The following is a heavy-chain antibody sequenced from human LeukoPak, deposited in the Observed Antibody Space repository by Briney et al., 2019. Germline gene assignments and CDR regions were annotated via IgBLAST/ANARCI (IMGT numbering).Heavy chain of an antibody. V-gene: IGHV1-69*05. Sequence: SVKVSCKASGGTFSSYAISWVRQAPGQGLEWMGGIIPIFGTANYAQKFQGRVTMTTDTSTSTAYMELRSLRSDDTAVYYCARSRVDYFDYWGQGTLVTVSS. J-gene: IGHJ4*02. CDR2: IIPIFGTA. CDR1: GGTFSSYA. CDR3: ARSRVDYFDY.